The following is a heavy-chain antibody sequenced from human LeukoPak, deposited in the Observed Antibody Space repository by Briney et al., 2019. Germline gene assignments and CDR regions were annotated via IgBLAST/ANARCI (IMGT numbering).Heavy chain of an antibody. J-gene: IGHJ4*02. CDR1: GGSFSGYY. CDR3: ARVGIAETSIDY. V-gene: IGHV4-34*01. CDR2: INHSGST. D-gene: IGHD6-13*01. Sequence: SETLSLTCAVYGGSFSGYYGSWIRQPPGKGLEWIGEINHSGSTNYNPSLKSRVTISVDTSKNQFSLKLSSVTAADTAVYYCARVGIAETSIDYWGQGTLVTVSS.